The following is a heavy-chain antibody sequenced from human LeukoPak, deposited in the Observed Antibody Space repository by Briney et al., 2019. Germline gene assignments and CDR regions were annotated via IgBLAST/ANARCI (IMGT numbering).Heavy chain of an antibody. CDR1: GFTFSSYA. CDR2: SGRTGST. CDR3: ARGFCSSASCPDYNYYMDV. Sequence: QPGGSLRLSCEASGFTFSSYAVAWVRQAPGKGLEWVVSGRTGSTHYADSVKGRFTISRDNSKNTLYLQMDSLRAEDTAIYYCARGFCSSASCPDYNYYMDVWGEGTTVTVSS. J-gene: IGHJ6*03. V-gene: IGHV3-23*01. D-gene: IGHD2-2*01.